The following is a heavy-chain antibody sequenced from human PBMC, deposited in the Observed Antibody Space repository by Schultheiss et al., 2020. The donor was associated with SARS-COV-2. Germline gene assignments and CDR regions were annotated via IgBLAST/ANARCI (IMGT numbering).Heavy chain of an antibody. V-gene: IGHV3-74*01. J-gene: IGHJ6*02. D-gene: IGHD2-21*01. CDR1: GFTFSSYW. Sequence: GGSLRLSCAASGFTFSSYWMHWVRQAPGKGLVWVSRINSDGSSTSYADSVKGRFTISRDNAKNTLYLQMNSLRAEDTAVYYCAREQVSIDYYYYGMDVWGQGTTVTVSS. CDR2: INSDGSST. CDR3: AREQVSIDYYYYGMDV.